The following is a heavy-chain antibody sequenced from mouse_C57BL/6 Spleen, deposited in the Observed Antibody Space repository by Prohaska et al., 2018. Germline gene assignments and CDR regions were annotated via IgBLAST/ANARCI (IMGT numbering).Heavy chain of an antibody. CDR1: GYTFTSYW. Sequence: QVQLQQPGAELVKPGASVKMSCKASGYTFTSYWITWVKQRPGQGLEWIGDIYPGSGSTNYNEKFKSKATLTVDTSSSTAYMQLSSLTSEDSAVYYCARSDYGSSYGVDYWGQGTTLTVSS. V-gene: IGHV1-55*01. CDR3: ARSDYGSSYGVDY. CDR2: IYPGSGST. J-gene: IGHJ2*01. D-gene: IGHD1-1*01.